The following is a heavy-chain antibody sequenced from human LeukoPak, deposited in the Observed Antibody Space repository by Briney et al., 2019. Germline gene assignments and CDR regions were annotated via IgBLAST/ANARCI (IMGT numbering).Heavy chain of an antibody. D-gene: IGHD1/OR15-1a*01. CDR3: ARDEQRSGAFDI. Sequence: GGSLRLPCAASGFTFSSYEMNWVRQAPGKGLEWVAYISGSGGTIYYGDSVKGRFTISRDNAKNSLYLQINSLRAEDTAVYYCARDEQRSGAFDIWGQGTMVTVSS. J-gene: IGHJ3*02. CDR2: ISGSGGTI. CDR1: GFTFSSYE. V-gene: IGHV3-48*03.